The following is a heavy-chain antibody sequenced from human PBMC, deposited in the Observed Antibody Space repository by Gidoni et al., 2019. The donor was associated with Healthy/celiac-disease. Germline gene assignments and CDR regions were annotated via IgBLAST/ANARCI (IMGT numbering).Heavy chain of an antibody. CDR2: IYYSGST. CDR3: ARVGPSYYFDY. V-gene: IGHV4-59*01. Sequence: QVQLQESGPGLVQPSEILSLTCTVSGGSISSYYRSWIRQPPGKGLEWIGYIYYSGSTNYNPSLKSRVTISVDTSKNQFSLKLSSVTAADTAVYYCARVGPSYYFDYWGQGTLVTVSS. J-gene: IGHJ4*02. CDR1: GGSISSYY.